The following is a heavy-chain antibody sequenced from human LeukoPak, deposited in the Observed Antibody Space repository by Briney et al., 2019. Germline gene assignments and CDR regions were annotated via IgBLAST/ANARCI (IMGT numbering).Heavy chain of an antibody. J-gene: IGHJ4*02. D-gene: IGHD5-12*01. Sequence: KPSETLSLTCAVYGGSFSGYYWSWIRQPPGKGLEWIGEINHSGSTNYNPSLKSRVTISVDTSKNQFSLKLSSVTAADTAVYYCAREDGSSGYDDFWGQGTLVTVSS. V-gene: IGHV4-34*01. CDR1: GGSFSGYY. CDR3: AREDGSSGYDDF. CDR2: INHSGST.